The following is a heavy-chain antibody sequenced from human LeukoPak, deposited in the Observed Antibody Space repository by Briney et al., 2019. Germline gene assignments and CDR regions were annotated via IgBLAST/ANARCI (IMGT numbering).Heavy chain of an antibody. J-gene: IGHJ4*02. V-gene: IGHV4-39*01. CDR1: GGSISSSSYY. CDR2: IYYSGST. Sequence: SETLSLTCTVSGGSISSSSYYWGWIRQPPGKGLEWIGSIYYSGSTYYNPSLKSRVTISVDTSKNQFSLKLSSVTAADTAVYYCARGRWTRHFDYWGRGTLVTVSS. CDR3: ARGRWTRHFDY. D-gene: IGHD4-23*01.